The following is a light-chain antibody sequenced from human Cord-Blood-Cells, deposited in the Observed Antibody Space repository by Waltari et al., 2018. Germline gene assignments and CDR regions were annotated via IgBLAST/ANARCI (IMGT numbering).Light chain of an antibody. Sequence: QSVLTQPPSASGTPGQRVTISCSGRSSNIGSNYVYWYQQLPGTAPKLLIYRNNQRPSGVPYRFSGSKSGTSASLAISGLRSEDEADYYCAAWDDSLSGYVFGTGTKVTVL. CDR1: SSNIGSNY. V-gene: IGLV1-47*01. CDR2: RNN. J-gene: IGLJ1*01. CDR3: AAWDDSLSGYV.